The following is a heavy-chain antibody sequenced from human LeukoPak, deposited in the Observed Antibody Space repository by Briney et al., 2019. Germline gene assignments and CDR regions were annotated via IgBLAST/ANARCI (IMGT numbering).Heavy chain of an antibody. CDR1: GFTFSSYW. Sequence: GGTLRLSCAASGFTFSSYWMSWARQAPGKGLEWMAHIKPDGSEKYYVDSVKGRFTISRDNAKNSLYLQVHSLRAEDAAVYYCARVGCTADSCYGYLIFDHWGQGTRVTVPS. CDR2: IKPDGSEK. V-gene: IGHV3-7*01. D-gene: IGHD2-15*01. J-gene: IGHJ4*02. CDR3: ARVGCTADSCYGYLIFDH.